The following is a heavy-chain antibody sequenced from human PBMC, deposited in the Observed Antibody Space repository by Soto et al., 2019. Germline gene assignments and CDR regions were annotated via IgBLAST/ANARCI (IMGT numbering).Heavy chain of an antibody. CDR2: ISYDGSNK. Sequence: GGSLRLSCAASGFTFSSYAMHWVHQAPGKGLEWVAVISYDGSNKYYADSVKGRFTISRDNSKNTLYLQMNSLRAEDTAVYYCARASQAARSYYFDYWGQGTLVTVSS. CDR1: GFTFSSYA. V-gene: IGHV3-30-3*01. D-gene: IGHD6-6*01. J-gene: IGHJ4*02. CDR3: ARASQAARSYYFDY.